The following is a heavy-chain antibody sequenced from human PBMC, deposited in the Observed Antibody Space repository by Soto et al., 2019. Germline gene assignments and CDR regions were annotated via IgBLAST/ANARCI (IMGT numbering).Heavy chain of an antibody. J-gene: IGHJ4*02. CDR1: GYTFTSYA. CDR3: AREEGYGYFDY. CDR2: INAGNGNT. D-gene: IGHD5-18*01. V-gene: IGHV1-3*05. Sequence: QVQLVQSGAEEKKPGASVKVSCKASGYTFTSYAMHWVRQAPGQRLEWMGWINAGNGNTKYSQKFHGRVTITRDTSASTAYMELSSLRSEDTAVYYCAREEGYGYFDYWGQGTLVTASS.